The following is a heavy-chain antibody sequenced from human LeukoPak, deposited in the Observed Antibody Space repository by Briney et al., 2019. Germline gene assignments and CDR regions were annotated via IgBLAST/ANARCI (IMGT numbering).Heavy chain of an antibody. Sequence: GGSLRLSCAASGFTFSSYAMSWVRQAPGKGLGWVSAISGSGGSTYYADSVKGRFTISRDNSKNTLYLQMNSLRAEDTAVYYCAKFLPTHIVVANYYFDYWGQGTLVTVSS. CDR1: GFTFSSYA. D-gene: IGHD2-21*01. CDR2: ISGSGGST. V-gene: IGHV3-23*01. J-gene: IGHJ4*02. CDR3: AKFLPTHIVVANYYFDY.